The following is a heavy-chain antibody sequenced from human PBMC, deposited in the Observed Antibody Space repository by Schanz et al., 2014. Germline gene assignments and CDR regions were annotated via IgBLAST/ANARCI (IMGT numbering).Heavy chain of an antibody. J-gene: IGHJ4*02. Sequence: EVQLVESGGGLVQPGGSLRLSCAASGFTFSSNSMNWVRQAPGKGLEWVAYISSSSSTIHYADSVKGRFTISRDNAKNSLYLQMNSLRAEDTAVYYCAKSQGSSFDSWGQGTLVTVSS. CDR3: AKSQGSSFDS. D-gene: IGHD6-13*01. CDR2: ISSSSSTI. V-gene: IGHV3-48*01. CDR1: GFTFSSNS.